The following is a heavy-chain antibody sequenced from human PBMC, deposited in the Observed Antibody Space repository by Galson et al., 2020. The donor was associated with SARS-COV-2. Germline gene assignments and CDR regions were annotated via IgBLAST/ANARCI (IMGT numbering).Heavy chain of an antibody. V-gene: IGHV4-4*07. Sequence: SETLSLTCTVSGGSIGNNFWTWIRQPVGKGLEWIGQVHPNGPTNYNPSLKSRVSVSVDTSKNQFSLKLTSVTAADTAVYYCARTAADVNVLDTWGQGTMVTVSS. CDR2: VHPNGPT. J-gene: IGHJ3*02. CDR1: GGSIGNNF. CDR3: ARTAADVNVLDT. D-gene: IGHD6-13*01.